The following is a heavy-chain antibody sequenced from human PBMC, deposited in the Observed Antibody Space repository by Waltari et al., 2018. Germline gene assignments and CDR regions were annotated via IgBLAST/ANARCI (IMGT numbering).Heavy chain of an antibody. J-gene: IGHJ4*02. D-gene: IGHD3-16*01. Sequence: EVQLVESGGGLVQPGGSLRLSCAASGFTFSSYAMSWVRQAPGKGLEWGSAISGSGGSTYYADSVKGRFTISRDNSKNPLYRQMNSRRAEDTAVYYCAKRVGGLGPVDYWGQGTLVTVSS. CDR2: ISGSGGST. V-gene: IGHV3-23*04. CDR1: GFTFSSYA. CDR3: AKRVGGLGPVDY.